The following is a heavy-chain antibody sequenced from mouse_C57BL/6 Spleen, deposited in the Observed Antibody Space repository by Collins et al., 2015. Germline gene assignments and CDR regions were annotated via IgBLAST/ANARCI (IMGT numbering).Heavy chain of an antibody. CDR1: GYTFTSYW. CDR2: IDPSDSYT. V-gene: IGHV1-69*01. J-gene: IGHJ2*01. Sequence: QLQQPGAELVMPGASVKLSCKASGYTFTSYWMHWVKQRPGQGLEWIGEIDPSDSYTNYNQKFKGKSTLTVDKSSSTAYMQLSSLTSEDSAVYYCAKELTGTRGFDYWGQGTTLTVSS. D-gene: IGHD4-1*01. CDR3: AKELTGTRGFDY.